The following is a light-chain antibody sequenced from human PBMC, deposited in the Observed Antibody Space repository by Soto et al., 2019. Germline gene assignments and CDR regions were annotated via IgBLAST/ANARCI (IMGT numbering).Light chain of an antibody. Sequence: EIVLTQSPGTLSLSLGERATLSCRASQYITSSYLAWYQQKPGQPPRLLIYGASTRATGIPDRFSGRGSGTDFTLTISRLEPEDFAVYFCQQFGRSTAFGQGTKVEIK. CDR3: QQFGRSTA. V-gene: IGKV3-20*01. J-gene: IGKJ1*01. CDR2: GAS. CDR1: QYITSSY.